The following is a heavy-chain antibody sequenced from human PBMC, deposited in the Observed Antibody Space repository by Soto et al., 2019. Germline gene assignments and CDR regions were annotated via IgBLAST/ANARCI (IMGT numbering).Heavy chain of an antibody. D-gene: IGHD3-10*01. Sequence: ASVNVSCKASGYIFTNHYIHWVRQAPGQGLEWMGIINPNNGSTNYLQKLQGRITMTTDTSTSTAYMELRSLRSDDTAVYYCARDSSYGSGYFDYWGQGTLVTVSS. V-gene: IGHV1-46*01. J-gene: IGHJ4*02. CDR1: GYIFTNHY. CDR3: ARDSSYGSGYFDY. CDR2: INPNNGST.